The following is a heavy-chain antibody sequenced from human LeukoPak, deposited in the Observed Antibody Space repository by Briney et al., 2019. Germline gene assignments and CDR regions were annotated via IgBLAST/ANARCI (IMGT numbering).Heavy chain of an antibody. CDR3: VKGEWITGAGYNWFDP. V-gene: IGHV3-9*01. CDR1: GFIFDDYA. D-gene: IGHD3-3*01. Sequence: GRSLRLSCAASGFIFDDYAMHWVRQAPGKGLEWVSGISWNSDTIGYADSVKGRFTISRDNAKNSLYLQMNSLRVEDTAFYYCVKGEWITGAGYNWFDPWGQGTLVTVSS. J-gene: IGHJ5*02. CDR2: ISWNSDTI.